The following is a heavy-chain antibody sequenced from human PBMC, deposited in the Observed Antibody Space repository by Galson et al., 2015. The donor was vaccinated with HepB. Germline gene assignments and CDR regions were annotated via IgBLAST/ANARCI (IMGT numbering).Heavy chain of an antibody. CDR3: ARALSDSSGQINYFDY. CDR2: TRNKANSYTT. Sequence: SLRLSCAASGFTFSDHYMDWVRQAPGKGLEWVGRTRNKANSYTTEYAASVKGRFTISRDDSKNSLYLQMNSLKTEDTAVYYCARALSDSSGQINYFDYWGQGTLVTVSS. V-gene: IGHV3-72*01. D-gene: IGHD3-22*01. J-gene: IGHJ4*02. CDR1: GFTFSDHY.